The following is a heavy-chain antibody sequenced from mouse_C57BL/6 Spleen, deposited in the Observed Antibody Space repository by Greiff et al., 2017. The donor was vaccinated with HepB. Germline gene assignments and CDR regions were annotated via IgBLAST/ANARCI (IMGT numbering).Heavy chain of an antibody. Sequence: EVKLVDSGGGLVKPGGSLKLSCAASGFTFSSYAMSWVRQTPEKRLEWVATISDGGSYTYYPDNVKGRFTISRDNAKNNLYLQMSHLKSEDTAMYYCARDGGLGRFAYWGQGTLVTVSA. CDR1: GFTFSSYA. J-gene: IGHJ3*01. CDR2: ISDGGSYT. CDR3: ARDGGLGRFAY. D-gene: IGHD4-1*01. V-gene: IGHV5-4*01.